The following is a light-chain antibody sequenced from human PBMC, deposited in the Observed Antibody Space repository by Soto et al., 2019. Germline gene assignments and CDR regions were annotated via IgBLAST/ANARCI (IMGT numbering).Light chain of an antibody. CDR2: DVS. CDR1: QSVSSSY. CDR3: QQYNNWPFS. Sequence: EIVLTQSPGTLSLSPCERATLSCSASQSVSSSYLAWYQQKPGQAPRLLIYDVSIRATGVPARFSGTGSETDFTLTISGLQSEDSAVYFCQQYNNWPFSFGQGTRLEIK. V-gene: IGKV3-15*01. J-gene: IGKJ5*01.